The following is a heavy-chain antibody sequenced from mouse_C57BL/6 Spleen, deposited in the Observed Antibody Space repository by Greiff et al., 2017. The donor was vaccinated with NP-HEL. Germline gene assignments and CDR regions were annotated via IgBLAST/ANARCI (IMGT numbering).Heavy chain of an antibody. V-gene: IGHV5-12*01. CDR2: ISNGGGST. Sequence: DVQLVESGGGLVQPGGSLKLSCAASGFTFSDYYMYWVRQTPEKRLEWVAYISNGGGSTYYPDTVKGRFTISRDNAKNTLYLQMSRLKSEDKAMYYCARLYGNYFDYWGQGTTLTVSS. CDR3: ARLYGNYFDY. J-gene: IGHJ2*01. D-gene: IGHD2-1*01. CDR1: GFTFSDYY.